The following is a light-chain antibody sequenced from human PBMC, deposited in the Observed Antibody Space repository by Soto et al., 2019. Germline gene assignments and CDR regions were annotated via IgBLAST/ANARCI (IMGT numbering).Light chain of an antibody. CDR1: QSVSSNF. CDR3: QQYGSSVSYT. CDR2: GAS. V-gene: IGKV3-20*01. Sequence: EIALTQSLGTLSLSPGERATLSCRASQSVSSNFLAWYQQKPGLAPRLLIYGASCRATGIPDRFSGSGSGTDFTLTISSLEPEDFAVYYCQQYGSSVSYTFGQGTKLEIK. J-gene: IGKJ2*01.